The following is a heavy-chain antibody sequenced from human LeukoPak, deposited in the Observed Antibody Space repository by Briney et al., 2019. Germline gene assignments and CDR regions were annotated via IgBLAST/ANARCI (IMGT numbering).Heavy chain of an antibody. CDR2: ISAYNGNT. J-gene: IGHJ3*02. D-gene: IGHD5-18*01. CDR1: GYTFTSYG. Sequence: ASVKVSCKASGYTFTSYGISWVRQAPGQGLEWMGWISAYNGNTNYAQKLQGRVTMTTDTSTSTAYMELRSLRSDDTAVYYCARDRIQLWLRDAFDIWGQGTMVTVSS. V-gene: IGHV1-18*01. CDR3: ARDRIQLWLRDAFDI.